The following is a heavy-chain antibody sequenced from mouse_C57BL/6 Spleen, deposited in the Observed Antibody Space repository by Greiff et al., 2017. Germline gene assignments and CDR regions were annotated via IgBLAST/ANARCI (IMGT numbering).Heavy chain of an antibody. CDR1: GFSFNTYA. J-gene: IGHJ4*01. CDR3: VRGGYDYDPDYYAMDY. Sequence: EVKLMESGGGLVQPKGSLKLSCAASGFSFNTYAMNWVRQAPGKGLEWVARIRSKSNNYATYYADSVKDRFTISRDDSESMLYLQMNNLKTEDTAMYYCVRGGYDYDPDYYAMDYWGQGTSVTVSS. D-gene: IGHD2-4*01. V-gene: IGHV10-1*01. CDR2: IRSKSNNYAT.